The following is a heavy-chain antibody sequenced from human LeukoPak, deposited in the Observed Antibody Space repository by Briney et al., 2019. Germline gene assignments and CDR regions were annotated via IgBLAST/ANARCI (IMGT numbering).Heavy chain of an antibody. CDR2: ISSSSDYI. V-gene: IGHV3-21*01. Sequence: GSLRLSCAASGFTFSSYSMNWVRQAPGKGLEWVSSISSSSDYIYYADSVKGRFTISRDNAKNSLYLQMNSLRAEDTAVYYCARVGYCSGGSCFYYYYGMDVWGQGTTVTVSS. J-gene: IGHJ6*02. CDR3: ARVGYCSGGSCFYYYYGMDV. CDR1: GFTFSSYS. D-gene: IGHD2-15*01.